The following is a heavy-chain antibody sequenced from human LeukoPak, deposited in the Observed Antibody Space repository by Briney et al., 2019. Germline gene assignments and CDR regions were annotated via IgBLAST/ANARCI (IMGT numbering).Heavy chain of an antibody. Sequence: MTSETLSLTYTVSGGSISSSSYYWGWIRQPPGKGLEWIGSIYYSGSTYYNPSLKSRVTISVDTSKNQFSLKLSSVTAADTAVYYCARDGAAGAFDYWGQGTLVTVSS. CDR3: ARDGAAGAFDY. V-gene: IGHV4-39*07. CDR1: GGSISSSSYY. D-gene: IGHD3-16*01. J-gene: IGHJ4*02. CDR2: IYYSGST.